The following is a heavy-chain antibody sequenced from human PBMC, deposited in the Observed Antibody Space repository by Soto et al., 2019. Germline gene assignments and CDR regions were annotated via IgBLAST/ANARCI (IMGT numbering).Heavy chain of an antibody. Sequence: VGSLRLSCAASGFTFNDYYMTWIRQAPGKGLEWVSYISSNGGTIYYADSVKGRFTISRDNAKSSLYLQMSSLRADDTAVYYCARGGITTFGYYYYGMDVWGQGTTVTVSS. CDR2: ISSNGGTI. D-gene: IGHD3-3*01. J-gene: IGHJ6*02. V-gene: IGHV3-11*01. CDR3: ARGGITTFGYYYYGMDV. CDR1: GFTFNDYY.